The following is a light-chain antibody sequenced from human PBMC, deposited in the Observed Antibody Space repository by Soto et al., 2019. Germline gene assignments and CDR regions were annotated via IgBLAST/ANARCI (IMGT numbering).Light chain of an antibody. J-gene: IGKJ1*01. CDR1: QSVSSSY. CDR3: QQYGSSPWT. Sequence: EIVLTQSPATLSLSPGERATLSCRASQSVSSSYLAWYQQKPGQAPRLLIYGASGRATGIPDRFSGSGSGTDFTLTISRLEPEDFAVYYCQQYGSSPWTFGQGTKVDIK. V-gene: IGKV3-20*01. CDR2: GAS.